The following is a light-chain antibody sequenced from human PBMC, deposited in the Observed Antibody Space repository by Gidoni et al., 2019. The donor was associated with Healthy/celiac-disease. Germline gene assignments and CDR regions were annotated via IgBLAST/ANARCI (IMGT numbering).Light chain of an antibody. CDR1: QDISNY. CDR2: DAS. J-gene: IGKJ4*01. CDR3: HQYDNLLT. Sequence: DIQMTQSPSSLSASVGDRVTITCQARQDISNYLNWYQQKPGKAPKLLTYDASNLETGVPSMFSGSGSGTDFTFTISSLQPEDIATYYCHQYDNLLTFGGGTKVEIK. V-gene: IGKV1-33*01.